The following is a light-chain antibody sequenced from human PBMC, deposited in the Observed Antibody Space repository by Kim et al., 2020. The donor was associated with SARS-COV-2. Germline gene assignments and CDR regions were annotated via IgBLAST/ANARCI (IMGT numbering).Light chain of an antibody. J-gene: IGLJ3*02. CDR3: QAWDTITAV. V-gene: IGLV3-1*01. CDR2: RDS. Sequence: SYELTQPPSVSVSPGQTANITCSGEKLADKYVCWYQQKPGQSPILVMYRDSKRPSGIPERFSGSNAGNTATLTVTGTQAMDEADYYCQAWDTITAVFGGG. CDR1: KLADKY.